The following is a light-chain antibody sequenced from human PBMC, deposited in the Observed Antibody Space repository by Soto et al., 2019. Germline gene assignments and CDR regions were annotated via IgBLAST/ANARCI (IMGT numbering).Light chain of an antibody. CDR2: GNS. V-gene: IGLV1-40*01. CDR3: QSSDSSLSGSRV. CDR1: SSNIGAGYD. Sequence: QSVLTQPPSVSGAPGQRVTISCTGSSSNIGAGYDVHWYQQLPGTAPKLLIYGNSNRPSGVPDRFSGSKSGTSASLAITGRQAEDEADYYCQSSDSSLSGSRVFGGGTKLTVL. J-gene: IGLJ3*02.